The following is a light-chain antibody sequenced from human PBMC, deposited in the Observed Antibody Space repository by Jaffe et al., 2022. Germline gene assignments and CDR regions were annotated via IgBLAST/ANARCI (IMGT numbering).Light chain of an antibody. Sequence: EIVLIQSPATLSLSPGERATLSCRASQSVSSYLAWYQQKPGQAPRLLMYDASNRATGVPARFSGSGSGTDFTLTISSLEPEDFAVYYCQQRSNWWTFGQGTKVEIK. V-gene: IGKV3-11*01. CDR3: QQRSNWWT. CDR2: DAS. CDR1: QSVSSY. J-gene: IGKJ1*01.